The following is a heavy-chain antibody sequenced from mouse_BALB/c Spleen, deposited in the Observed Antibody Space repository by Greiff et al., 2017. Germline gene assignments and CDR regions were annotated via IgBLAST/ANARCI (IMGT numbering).Heavy chain of an antibody. CDR2: ISSGSSTI. V-gene: IGHV5-17*02. Sequence: DVMLVESGGGLVQPGGSRKLSCAASGFTFSSFGMHWVRQAPEKGLEWVAYISSGSSTIYYADTVKGRFTISRDNPKNTLFLQMTSLRSEDTAMYYCARSGYGSYAMDYWGQGTSVTVSS. D-gene: IGHD1-1*01. CDR3: ARSGYGSYAMDY. CDR1: GFTFSSFG. J-gene: IGHJ4*01.